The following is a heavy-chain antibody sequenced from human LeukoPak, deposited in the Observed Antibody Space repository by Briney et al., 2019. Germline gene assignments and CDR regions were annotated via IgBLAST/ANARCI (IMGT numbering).Heavy chain of an antibody. V-gene: IGHV5-51*01. Sequence: GESLKISCKGSGYSFTRYWIGWVRQMPGKGLEWMGIIYPGDSDTRYSPSFQGQVTISADKSISPAYLQWSSLKASDTAMYCCASFVRTGLPYYFDYWGQGALVTVSS. CDR2: IYPGDSDT. J-gene: IGHJ4*02. D-gene: IGHD3/OR15-3a*01. CDR3: ASFVRTGLPYYFDY. CDR1: GYSFTRYW.